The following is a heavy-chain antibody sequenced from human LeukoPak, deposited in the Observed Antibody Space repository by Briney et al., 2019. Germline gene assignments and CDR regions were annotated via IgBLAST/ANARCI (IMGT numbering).Heavy chain of an antibody. Sequence: PGGSLRLSCTASGFTFSSYAMHWVRQAPGKGLEYVSAISSNGGSTYYANSVKGRFTISRDNSKNTLYLQMGSLRAEDMAVYYCARSPYDILTGPDYWGQGTLVTVSS. D-gene: IGHD3-9*01. CDR2: ISSNGGST. CDR3: ARSPYDILTGPDY. V-gene: IGHV3-64*01. J-gene: IGHJ4*02. CDR1: GFTFSSYA.